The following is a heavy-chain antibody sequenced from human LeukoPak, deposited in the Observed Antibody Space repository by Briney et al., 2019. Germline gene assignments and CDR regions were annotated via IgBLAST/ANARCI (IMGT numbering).Heavy chain of an antibody. CDR2: ISYDGSNK. CDR1: GFTFNTYG. J-gene: IGHJ4*02. D-gene: IGHD1-26*01. V-gene: IGHV3-30*03. Sequence: GGSLRLSCAASGFTFNTYGMHWVRQAPGKGLEWVAVISYDGSNKYYVDSVKGRFTISRDNSKNTLYLQMNSLRAEDTAVYYCARGWRELNYWGQGTLVTVSS. CDR3: ARGWRELNY.